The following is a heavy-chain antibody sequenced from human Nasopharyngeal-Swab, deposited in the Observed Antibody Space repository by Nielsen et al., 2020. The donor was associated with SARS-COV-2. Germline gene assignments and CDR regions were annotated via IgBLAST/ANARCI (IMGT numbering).Heavy chain of an antibody. J-gene: IGHJ4*02. CDR2: IDPGDSDA. D-gene: IGHD3-22*01. CDR1: GYSFTNNW. Sequence: GESLKISCKGSGYSFTNNWIGWVRQMPGKGLEWMGIIDPGDSDARFSPSFQGQVTISVDKSISTAYLQWSSLKASDTAIYYCARRSQYYYDSSVHLDYWGQGTLVTVSS. CDR3: ARRSQYYYDSSVHLDY. V-gene: IGHV5-51*01.